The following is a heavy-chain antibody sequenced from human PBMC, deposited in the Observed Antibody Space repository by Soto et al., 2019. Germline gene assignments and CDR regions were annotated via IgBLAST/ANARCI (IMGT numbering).Heavy chain of an antibody. CDR3: ARDQDGDYGLVY. CDR1: GYIFGDYY. J-gene: IGHJ4*02. V-gene: IGHV1-46*01. CDR2: ISPSGITS. D-gene: IGHD4-17*01. Sequence: QVQLLQSGAEMRKPGASVKVSCKASGYIFGDYYIHWVRQAPGQGPEWMGIISPSGITSTYAQKFQGRVTMTKDTSTTTVYMELSSLTSEDTAVYYCARDQDGDYGLVYWGQGTLVTVSS.